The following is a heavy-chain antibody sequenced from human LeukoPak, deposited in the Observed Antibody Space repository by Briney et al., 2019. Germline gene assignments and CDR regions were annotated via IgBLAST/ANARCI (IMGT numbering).Heavy chain of an antibody. CDR2: IYSGGST. V-gene: IGHV3-53*01. Sequence: PGGSLRLSCAASGFTVSSNYMSWVRQAPGKGLEWVPVIYSGGSTYYADSVKGRFTISRDNSKNTLYLQMNSLRAEDTAVYYCARAPRSGSHDAFDIWGQGTMVTISS. D-gene: IGHD3-10*01. CDR3: ARAPRSGSHDAFDI. CDR1: GFTVSSNY. J-gene: IGHJ3*02.